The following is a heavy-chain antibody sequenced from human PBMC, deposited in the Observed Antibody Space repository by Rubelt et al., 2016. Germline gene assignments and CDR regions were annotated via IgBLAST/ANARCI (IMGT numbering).Heavy chain of an antibody. CDR2: IEQDGSEK. D-gene: IGHD3-3*01. CDR1: GFTFSSYW. Sequence: GESGGGLVQPGGSLRLSCAASGFTFSSYWMSWVRQAPGRGLEWVANIEQDGSEKYYVDSVKGRFTISRDNAKNSLYLQMNSLRAEDTAMYYCARDGTIVGVCGMDVWGQGTTVTVSS. CDR3: ARDGTIVGVCGMDV. J-gene: IGHJ6*02. V-gene: IGHV3-7*04.